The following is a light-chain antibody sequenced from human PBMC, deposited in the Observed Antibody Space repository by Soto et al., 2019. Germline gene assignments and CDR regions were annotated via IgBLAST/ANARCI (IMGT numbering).Light chain of an antibody. CDR2: EDN. V-gene: IGLV6-57*04. CDR1: SGSIASNY. Sequence: NFMLTQPHSVSESPGKTVTISCTRSSGSIASNYVQWYQQRPGSAPTTVIYEDNQRPSGVPDRFSGSIDSSSNSASLTISGLKTEDEADYYCQSYDSSNPLVVFGGGTKLTFL. J-gene: IGLJ2*01. CDR3: QSYDSSNPLVV.